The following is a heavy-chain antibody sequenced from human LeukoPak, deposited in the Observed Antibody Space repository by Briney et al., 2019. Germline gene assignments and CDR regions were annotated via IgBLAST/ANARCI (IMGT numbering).Heavy chain of an antibody. D-gene: IGHD5-12*01. Sequence: SVKVSCKASGGIFSSYAISWVRQTPGQGLEWMGGIIPIFGTANYAQKFQGRVTITTDEPTSTAYMELSSLRSEDTAVYYCARGLVATIGSFDYWGQGTLVTVSS. CDR3: ARGLVATIGSFDY. J-gene: IGHJ4*02. V-gene: IGHV1-69*05. CDR2: IIPIFGTA. CDR1: GGIFSSYA.